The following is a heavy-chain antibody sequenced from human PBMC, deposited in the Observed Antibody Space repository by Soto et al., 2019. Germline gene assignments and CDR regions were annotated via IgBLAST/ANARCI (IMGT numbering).Heavy chain of an antibody. CDR1: GYTLTSSD. CDR3: ARGCWFGDLGNFDYALDV. V-gene: IGHV1-8*01. CDR2: MNPNTAER. J-gene: IGHJ6*02. D-gene: IGHD3-10*01. Sequence: QVQLVQSGAEVKKPGASVKVSCKASGYTLTSSDINWVRQAPGQGLEWMGWMNPNTAERGYEQKFRGRFTMTGNTSINTAEMELRSLRSEDTAVYYCARGCWFGDLGNFDYALDVGGQGTTVTVSS.